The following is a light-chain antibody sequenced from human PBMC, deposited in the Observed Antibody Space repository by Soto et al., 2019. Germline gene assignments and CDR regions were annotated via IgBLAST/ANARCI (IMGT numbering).Light chain of an antibody. CDR3: QQYYNWPS. J-gene: IGKJ5*01. CDR2: DIS. CDR1: QTVSRN. Sequence: EVVITQSPATLSVSPGEGATLSCRASQTVSRNLAWYQQRPGQAPRLLIYDISNRAAGVPARFSGSGSETEFTLTIRSLQSEDFAVYFCQQYYNWPSFGQGTRLEI. V-gene: IGKV3-15*01.